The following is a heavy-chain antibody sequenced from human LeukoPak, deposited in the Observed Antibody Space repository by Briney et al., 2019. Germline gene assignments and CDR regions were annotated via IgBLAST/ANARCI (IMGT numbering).Heavy chain of an antibody. Sequence: ASVKVSCKASGYTFTSYGISWVRQAPGQGLEWMGWISAYNGNTNYAQKLRGRVTMTTDTSTSTAYMELRSLRSDDTAVYYCARESIVGATGEFDYWGQGTLVTVSS. CDR3: ARESIVGATGEFDY. D-gene: IGHD1-26*01. J-gene: IGHJ4*02. CDR1: GYTFTSYG. V-gene: IGHV1-18*01. CDR2: ISAYNGNT.